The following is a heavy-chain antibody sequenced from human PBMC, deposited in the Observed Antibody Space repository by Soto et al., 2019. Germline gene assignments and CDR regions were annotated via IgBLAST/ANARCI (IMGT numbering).Heavy chain of an antibody. J-gene: IGHJ3*02. CDR2: IIPIFGTA. D-gene: IGHD5-12*01. CDR1: GGTFSSYA. CDR3: AREVEMATRDAFDI. V-gene: IGHV1-69*13. Sequence: SVKVSCKASGGTFSSYAISWVRQAPGQGLEWMGGIIPIFGTANYAQKFQGRVTITADESTSTAYMELSSLRSEDTAVYYCAREVEMATRDAFDIWGQGTMVTVSS.